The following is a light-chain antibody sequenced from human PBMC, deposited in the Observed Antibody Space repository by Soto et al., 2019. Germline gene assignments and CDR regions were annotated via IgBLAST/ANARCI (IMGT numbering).Light chain of an antibody. CDR2: KAS. V-gene: IGKV1-5*03. CDR3: QQYNSYPT. CDR1: QSISSW. Sequence: DIKMSQSPSTLSAFVGDRVTITCRASQSISSWLAWYQQKPGKAPKLLIYKASNLESGVPSRFSGSGSGTEFTLTISSLQPDDFATYYCQQYNSYPTFGQGTKVEIK. J-gene: IGKJ1*01.